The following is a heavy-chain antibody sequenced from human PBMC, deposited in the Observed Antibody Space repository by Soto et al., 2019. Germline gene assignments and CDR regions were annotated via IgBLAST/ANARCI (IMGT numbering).Heavy chain of an antibody. J-gene: IGHJ4*02. Sequence: GGSLRLSCAASGFTFSSYAMHWVRQAPGKGLEWVAVISYDGSNKYYADSVKGRFTISRDNSKNTLYLQMNSLRAEDTAVYYCATDADYYDSNPFDYWGQGTLVTVSS. CDR3: ATDADYYDSNPFDY. D-gene: IGHD3-22*01. CDR1: GFTFSSYA. V-gene: IGHV3-30-3*01. CDR2: ISYDGSNK.